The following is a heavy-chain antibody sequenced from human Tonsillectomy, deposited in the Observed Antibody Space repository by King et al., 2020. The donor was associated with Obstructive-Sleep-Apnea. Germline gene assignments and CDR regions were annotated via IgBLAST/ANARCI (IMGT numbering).Heavy chain of an antibody. CDR2: ISGSGGST. J-gene: IGHJ4*02. CDR3: AKDRAEQQLVRDFDY. D-gene: IGHD6-13*01. Sequence: VQLVESGGGLVQPGGSLRLSCAASGFTFSSYAMSWVRQAPGKGLEWVSAISGSGGSTYYADSVKGRFTISRDNSKNTLYLQMDSRRAEDTDVYYCAKDRAEQQLVRDFDYWGQGTLVTVSS. CDR1: GFTFSSYA. V-gene: IGHV3-23*04.